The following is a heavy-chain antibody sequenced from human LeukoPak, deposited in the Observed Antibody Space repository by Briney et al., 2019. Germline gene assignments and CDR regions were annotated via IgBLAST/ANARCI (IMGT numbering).Heavy chain of an antibody. V-gene: IGHV4-39*07. CDR1: GGSISSSTYY. CDR3: ARVLSSSSGLDY. Sequence: SETLSLTCTVSGGSISSSTYYWGWIRQPPGKGLGWIGSIYYSGSTYYNPSLKSRVTISVDTSKNQFSLKLSSVTAADTAVYYCARVLSSSSGLDYWGQGTLVTVSS. D-gene: IGHD6-6*01. CDR2: IYYSGST. J-gene: IGHJ4*02.